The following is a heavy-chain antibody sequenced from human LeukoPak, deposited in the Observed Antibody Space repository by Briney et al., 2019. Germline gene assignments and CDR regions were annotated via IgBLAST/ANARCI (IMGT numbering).Heavy chain of an antibody. V-gene: IGHV1-8*01. CDR1: GYTFTSYD. J-gene: IGHJ5*02. D-gene: IGHD2-2*01. CDR3: ARGRRYCSSTSCYGGNNWFDP. CDR2: MNPNSGNT. Sequence: ASVKVSCKASGYTFTSYDINWVRQATGQGLEWMGWMNPNSGNTGYAQKFQGRVTMTRNTSISTAYMELSSLRSEDTAVYYCARGRRYCSSTSCYGGNNWFDPWGQGTQVTVSS.